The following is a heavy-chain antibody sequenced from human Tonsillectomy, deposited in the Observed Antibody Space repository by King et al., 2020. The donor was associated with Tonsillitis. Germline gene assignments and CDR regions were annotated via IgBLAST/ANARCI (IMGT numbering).Heavy chain of an antibody. J-gene: IGHJ2*01. Sequence: VQLVESGGGVVQPGGSLRLSCAASGFTFSSYGMHWVRQAPGKGLEWVAFIRYDGSNKYYADSVKGRFTISRDNSKNTLYLQMNSLRPEDTAVYFCAKPLYGSETFYYWYFDLWGRGTLVTVSS. CDR3: AKPLYGSETFYYWYFDL. CDR2: IRYDGSNK. CDR1: GFTFSSYG. D-gene: IGHD3-10*01. V-gene: IGHV3-30*02.